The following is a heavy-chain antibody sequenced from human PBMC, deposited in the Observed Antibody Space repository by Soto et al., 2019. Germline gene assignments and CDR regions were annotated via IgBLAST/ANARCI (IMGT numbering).Heavy chain of an antibody. CDR3: ARGYFDSGHGYDL. V-gene: IGHV5-51*01. CDR2: IFTRDSET. J-gene: IGHJ5*02. CDR1: GHLFNNHW. D-gene: IGHD3-10*01. Sequence: SLKISCKGPGHLFNNHWIGWVRQTPGKGLEWMGLIFTRDSETKTSPSFQGHVSFSVDNSINTVYLPWTSLKTTDTGIYFCARGYFDSGHGYDLWGQGTLVTVSS.